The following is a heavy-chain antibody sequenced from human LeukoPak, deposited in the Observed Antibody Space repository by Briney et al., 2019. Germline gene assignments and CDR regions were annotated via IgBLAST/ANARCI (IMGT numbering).Heavy chain of an antibody. V-gene: IGHV1-2*02. Sequence: GASVKVSCKASGYTFTGYYMHWVRQAPGQGLEWMGWINPNSGGTNYAQKFQGRVTMTRDTSISTAYMELSRLRSDDTAVYYCARETRYYDFWSGYLDLENWFDPWGQGTLVTVSS. D-gene: IGHD3-3*01. CDR1: GYTFTGYY. CDR2: INPNSGGT. J-gene: IGHJ5*02. CDR3: ARETRYYDFWSGYLDLENWFDP.